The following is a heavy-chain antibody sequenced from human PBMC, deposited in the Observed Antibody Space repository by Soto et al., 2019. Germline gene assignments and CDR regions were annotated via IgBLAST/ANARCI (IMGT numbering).Heavy chain of an antibody. CDR1: GFTFSSYA. D-gene: IGHD3-22*01. CDR3: AKAYGFYYDSTRYGMDV. CDR2: ISGSGGST. Sequence: LRLSCAASGFTFSSYAMSWVRQAPGKGLEWVSAISGSGGSTYYADSVKGRFTISRDNSKNTLYLQMNSLRAEDTAVYYCAKAYGFYYDSTRYGMDVWGQGTTVTVSS. J-gene: IGHJ6*02. V-gene: IGHV3-23*01.